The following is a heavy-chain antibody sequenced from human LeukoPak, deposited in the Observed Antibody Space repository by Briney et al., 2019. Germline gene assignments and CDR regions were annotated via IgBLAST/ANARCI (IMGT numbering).Heavy chain of an antibody. V-gene: IGHV3-7*04. CDR3: ARARYGSGGYFFDF. CDR2: IKQDGSEI. J-gene: IGHJ4*02. D-gene: IGHD3-10*01. CDR1: GFNFNSYW. Sequence: GGTLRLSCAASGFNFNSYWMSWVRQAPGKGLECVANIKQDGSEIYFVDSVKGRFTISRDNAKSSLYLQMNSLRGEDTAVYYCARARYGSGGYFFDFWGQGTLVTVSS.